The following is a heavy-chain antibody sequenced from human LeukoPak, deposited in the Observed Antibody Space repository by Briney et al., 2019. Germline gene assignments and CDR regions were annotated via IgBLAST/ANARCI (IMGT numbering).Heavy chain of an antibody. D-gene: IGHD4-17*01. Sequence: GGSLRLSCAASGFTFSNAWMSWVRQAPGKGLEWVGRIKSKTDGGTTDYAAPVKGRFTISRDDSKNTLYLQMNSLKTEDTAVYYCTTETEDDCGDYGRGGYFDYWGQGTLVTVSS. V-gene: IGHV3-15*01. CDR1: GFTFSNAW. J-gene: IGHJ4*02. CDR3: TTETEDDCGDYGRGGYFDY. CDR2: IKSKTDGGTT.